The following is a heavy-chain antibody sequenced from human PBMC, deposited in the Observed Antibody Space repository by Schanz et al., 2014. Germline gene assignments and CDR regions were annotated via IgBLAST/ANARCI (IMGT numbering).Heavy chain of an antibody. Sequence: QVPLVDSGGGLVQPGGSLRLSCTASGFPFSDYFMAWIRQPPGRGLEWVSYIGNGGVTIYYADSVKGRFTISRDNSKNSLYLQMNSRRAEDTAVYYCARIGGSVFDYWAQGTLVTVSS. CDR1: GFPFSDYF. D-gene: IGHD3-10*01. V-gene: IGHV3-11*01. CDR2: IGNGGVTI. J-gene: IGHJ4*02. CDR3: ARIGGSVFDY.